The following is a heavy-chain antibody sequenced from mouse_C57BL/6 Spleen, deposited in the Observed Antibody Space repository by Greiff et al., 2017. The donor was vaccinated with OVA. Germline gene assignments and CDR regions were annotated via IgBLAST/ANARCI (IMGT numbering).Heavy chain of an antibody. D-gene: IGHD1-1*01. CDR2: ISSGSSTI. CDR1: GFTFSDYG. CDR3: ASVALHYWYFDV. Sequence: EVKLVESGGGLVKPGGSLKLSCAASGFTFSDYGMHWVRQAPEKGLEWVAYISSGSSTIYYADTVKGRFTISRDNAKNTLFLQMTSLRSEDTAMYYCASVALHYWYFDVWGTGTTVTVSS. J-gene: IGHJ1*03. V-gene: IGHV5-17*01.